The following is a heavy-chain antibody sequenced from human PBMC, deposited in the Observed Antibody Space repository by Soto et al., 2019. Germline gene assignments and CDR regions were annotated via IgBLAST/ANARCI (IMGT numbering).Heavy chain of an antibody. J-gene: IGHJ6*02. CDR3: AKDVVVGATTGLGDYYYYYGMDV. Sequence: HPGGSLRLSCAASGFTFSSYWMHWVRQAPGKGLVWVSRINSDGSSTSYADSVKGRFTISRDNAKNTLYLQMNSLRAEDTAVYYCAKDVVVGATTGLGDYYYYYGMDVWGQGTTVTVSS. CDR1: GFTFSSYW. D-gene: IGHD1-26*01. V-gene: IGHV3-74*01. CDR2: INSDGSST.